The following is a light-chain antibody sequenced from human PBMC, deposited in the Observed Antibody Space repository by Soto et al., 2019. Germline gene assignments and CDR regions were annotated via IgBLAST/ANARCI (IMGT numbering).Light chain of an antibody. Sequence: QSVLTQPPSVSGAPGQRVTISCTGSSSNIGAGYVVHWYQQVPGTAPKLLIYANANRPSGVPDRFSGSKSGTSASLAITGLQAEDEADYYCQSYDRSLTGSVFGGGTKLTVL. CDR2: ANA. CDR3: QSYDRSLTGSV. J-gene: IGLJ2*01. CDR1: SSNIGAGYV. V-gene: IGLV1-40*01.